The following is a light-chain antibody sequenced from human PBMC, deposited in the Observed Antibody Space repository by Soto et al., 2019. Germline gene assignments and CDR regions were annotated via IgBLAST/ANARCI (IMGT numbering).Light chain of an antibody. CDR1: QSVNNNY. V-gene: IGKV3-20*01. J-gene: IGKJ2*01. Sequence: EIVLTQSPGTLSLSPADRATLSCRASQSVNNNYLAWFQQKPGQAPRLLIYGASSRATGIPDRFSGSGSGTDFTLTISRLEPEDFAVYYCQQYGNSPQTFGQGTKVEIK. CDR3: QQYGNSPQT. CDR2: GAS.